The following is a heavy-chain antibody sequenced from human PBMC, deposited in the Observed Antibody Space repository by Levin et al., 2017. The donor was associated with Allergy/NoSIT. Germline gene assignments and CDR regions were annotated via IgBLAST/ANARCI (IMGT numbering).Heavy chain of an antibody. CDR1: GYTFINND. J-gene: IGHJ2*01. CDR3: ARSPGRFCSGATCYSYRYFDL. Sequence: GESLKISCKASGYTFINNDINWVRQASGQGLEWMGWMNPNSGNTGCAQKFQGRVTMTRDTSISTAYMELTSLRSEDTAVYYCARSPGRFCSGATCYSYRYFDLWGRGTLVTVSS. CDR2: MNPNSGNT. V-gene: IGHV1-8*01. D-gene: IGHD2-15*01.